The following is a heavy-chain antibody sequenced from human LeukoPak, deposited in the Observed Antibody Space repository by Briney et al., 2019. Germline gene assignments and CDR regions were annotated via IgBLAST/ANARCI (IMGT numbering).Heavy chain of an antibody. CDR1: GFTFDDYT. D-gene: IGHD6-19*01. V-gene: IGHV3-43*01. CDR3: AKDVNENIAVAGHFDY. Sequence: SGGSLRRSCAASGFTFDDYTMHWVRQAPGKGLNWVSLISWDGGSTYFADSVKGRFTISRDNSKNSLYLQMNSLTTEDTALYYCAKDVNENIAVAGHFDYWGEGNLGTVSS. J-gene: IGHJ4*02. CDR2: ISWDGGST.